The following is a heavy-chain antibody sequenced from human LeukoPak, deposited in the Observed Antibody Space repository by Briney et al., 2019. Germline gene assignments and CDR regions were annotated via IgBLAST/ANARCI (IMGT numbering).Heavy chain of an antibody. CDR2: FDPEDGET. J-gene: IGHJ4*02. CDR1: GYTLTELS. D-gene: IGHD2-2*02. V-gene: IGHV1-24*01. CDR3: ATYLVFCSSTSCYRAFDY. Sequence: ASVKVSCKVSGYTLTELSMHWVRQAPGKGLEWMGGFDPEDGETIYAQKFQGRVTMTEDTSTDTAYMELSSLRSEDTAVYYCATYLVFCSSTSCYRAFDYWGQGTLVTVSS.